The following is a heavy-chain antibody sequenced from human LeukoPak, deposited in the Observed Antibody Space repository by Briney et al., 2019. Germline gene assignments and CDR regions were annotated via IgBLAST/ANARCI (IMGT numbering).Heavy chain of an antibody. CDR2: ISSSSSYI. CDR3: ARVYCPPRGGY. Sequence: GGSLRLSCAASGFTFSSYSMNWVRQAPGKGLEWVSSISSSSSYIYYADSVKGRFTISRDIAKNSLYLQMISLRAEDTAVYCWARVYCPPRGGYWGQGTPVTVSS. CDR1: GFTFSSYS. V-gene: IGHV3-21*01. J-gene: IGHJ4*02. D-gene: IGHD2-8*02.